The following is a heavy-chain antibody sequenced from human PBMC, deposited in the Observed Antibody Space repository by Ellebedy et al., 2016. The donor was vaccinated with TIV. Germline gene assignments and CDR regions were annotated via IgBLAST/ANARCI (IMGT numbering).Heavy chain of an antibody. J-gene: IGHJ1*01. D-gene: IGHD3-22*01. CDR2: ISYDGSIK. CDR1: GFTFSSYA. CDR3: ARDVFSSGFWGYFQH. V-gene: IGHV3-30-3*01. Sequence: PGGSLRPSCPASGFTFSSYAMDWVRQAPGKGLEWVAVISYDGSIKVYADSVKGRFSISRDNSKNTLYLQMNNLRAEDTAVYYCARDVFSSGFWGYFQHWGQGTLVTVSS.